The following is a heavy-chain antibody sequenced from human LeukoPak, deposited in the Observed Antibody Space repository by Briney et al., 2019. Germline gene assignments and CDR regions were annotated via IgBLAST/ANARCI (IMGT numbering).Heavy chain of an antibody. CDR1: GYTLTELS. CDR3: ATVNGPRITMVRGVIINTLGSYNWFDP. Sequence: ASGKVSCKVSGYTLTELSMHWVRQAPGKGLEWMGGFDPEDGETIYAQKFQGRVTMTEDTSTDTAYMELSSLRSEDTAVYYCATVNGPRITMVRGVIINTLGSYNWFDPWGQGTLVTVSS. J-gene: IGHJ5*02. D-gene: IGHD3-10*01. CDR2: FDPEDGET. V-gene: IGHV1-24*01.